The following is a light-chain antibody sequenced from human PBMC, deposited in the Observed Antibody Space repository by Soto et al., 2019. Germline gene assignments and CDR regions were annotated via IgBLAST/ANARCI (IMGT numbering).Light chain of an antibody. J-gene: IGKJ4*01. CDR3: QQRQNWPPLT. CDR1: QSVDIY. Sequence: VLTQSPATLSLSPGERATLSCRASQSVDIYLAWYQQRPGQPPRLLIYDASNRATGIPARFSGSGSGTDFTVPISRLEPEVFSVYYCQQRQNWPPLTFGGGTRVEIK. CDR2: DAS. V-gene: IGKV3-11*01.